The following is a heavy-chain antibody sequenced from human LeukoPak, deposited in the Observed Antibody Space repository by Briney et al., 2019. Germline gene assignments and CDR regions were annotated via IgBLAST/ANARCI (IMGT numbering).Heavy chain of an antibody. V-gene: IGHV3-11*04. CDR1: GFTFSDYY. Sequence: GGSLRLSCAASGFTFSDYYMGWIRQAPGKGLEWVSYISSSGSTIYYADSVKGRFTISRDNAKNSLYLQMNSLRAEDTAVYYCARDEGGSYYTEYFQHWGQGTLVTVSS. J-gene: IGHJ1*01. D-gene: IGHD1-26*01. CDR2: ISSSGSTI. CDR3: ARDEGGSYYTEYFQH.